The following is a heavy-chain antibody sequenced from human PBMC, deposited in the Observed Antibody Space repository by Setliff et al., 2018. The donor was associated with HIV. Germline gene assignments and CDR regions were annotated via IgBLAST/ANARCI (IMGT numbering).Heavy chain of an antibody. V-gene: IGHV4-31*03. D-gene: IGHD5-18*01. CDR1: GASISSGGYY. Sequence: SETLSLTCTVSGASISSGGYYWTWIRQHPGKGLEWIGYIYHSGSTYYNPYLKSRLTISLDTSKNQFSLKVSSVTAADTALYYRARAFVPYGYGLDYFDYWGQGTLVTVSS. CDR3: ARAFVPYGYGLDYFDY. J-gene: IGHJ4*02. CDR2: IYHSGST.